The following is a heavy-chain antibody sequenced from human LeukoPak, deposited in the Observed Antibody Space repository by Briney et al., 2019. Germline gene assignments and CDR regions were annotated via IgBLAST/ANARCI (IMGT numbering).Heavy chain of an antibody. CDR1: GFTFASYW. D-gene: IGHD3-10*01. Sequence: GGSLRLSCAASGFTFASYWMSWVRQAPGKGLEWVANIKQDGSEKNYVDSVKGRFTISRDNAKNSLYLQMNSLRAEDTAVYYCARVGWFGELTRHPGGDYWGQGTLVTVSS. V-gene: IGHV3-7*01. J-gene: IGHJ4*02. CDR3: ARVGWFGELTRHPGGDY. CDR2: IKQDGSEK.